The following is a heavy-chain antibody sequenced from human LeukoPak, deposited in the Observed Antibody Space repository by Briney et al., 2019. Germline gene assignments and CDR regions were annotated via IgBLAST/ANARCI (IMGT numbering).Heavy chain of an antibody. V-gene: IGHV4-61*02. CDR2: VYASGTT. CDR3: ARGSPRVGFDY. D-gene: IGHD2-15*01. Sequence: SQTLSLTCTVSRGSITSGAYYWTWIRQPAGKGLEWIGRVYASGTTNYNPSLKSRVTMSVDTSKNQFSLKLTSVTATDTAVYYCARGSPRVGFDYWGQGTLVTVSS. J-gene: IGHJ4*02. CDR1: RGSITSGAYY.